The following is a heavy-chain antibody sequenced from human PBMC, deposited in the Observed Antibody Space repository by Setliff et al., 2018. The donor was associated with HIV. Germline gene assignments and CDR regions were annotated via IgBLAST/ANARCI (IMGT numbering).Heavy chain of an antibody. J-gene: IGHJ4*02. CDR3: ARGPFVLRFLERLVYFYY. CDR1: GGSISSSGYY. V-gene: IGHV4-31*02. CDR2: VYYSGST. Sequence: KTSETLSLTCSVSGGSISSSGYYWSWIRQHPGKGLDWIGRVYYSGSTDYNPSLQSRATLAIDTSKNQFLLKLTSVIAADTAIYYWARGPFVLRFLERLVYFYYWGQGKLVTVSS. D-gene: IGHD3-3*01.